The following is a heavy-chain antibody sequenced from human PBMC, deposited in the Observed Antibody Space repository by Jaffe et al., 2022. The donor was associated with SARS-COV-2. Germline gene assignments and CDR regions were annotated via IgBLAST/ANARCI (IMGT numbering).Heavy chain of an antibody. CDR3: AKDIVRRHDYGDYDPWYYYGMDV. Sequence: EVQLVESGGGLVQPGRSLRLSCAASGFTFDDYAMHWVRQAPGKGLEWVSGISWNSGSIGYADSVKGRFTISRDNAKNSLYLQMNSLRAEDTALYYCAKDIVRRHDYGDYDPWYYYGMDVWGQGTTVTVSS. D-gene: IGHD4-17*01. V-gene: IGHV3-9*01. CDR1: GFTFDDYA. J-gene: IGHJ6*02. CDR2: ISWNSGSI.